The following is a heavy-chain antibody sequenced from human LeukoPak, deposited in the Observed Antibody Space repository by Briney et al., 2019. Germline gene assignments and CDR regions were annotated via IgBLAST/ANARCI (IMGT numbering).Heavy chain of an antibody. J-gene: IGHJ4*02. CDR3: ARGGPVGATTSYYFDY. CDR1: GFTFSSYW. Sequence: GGSLRLSCAASGFTFSSYWMSWVRQAPGKGLEWVANIKQDGSEKYYVDSVKGRFTISRDNAKNSLYLQMNSLRAEDTAVYYCARGGPVGATTSYYFDYWGQGTLVTVSS. V-gene: IGHV3-7*01. D-gene: IGHD1-26*01. CDR2: IKQDGSEK.